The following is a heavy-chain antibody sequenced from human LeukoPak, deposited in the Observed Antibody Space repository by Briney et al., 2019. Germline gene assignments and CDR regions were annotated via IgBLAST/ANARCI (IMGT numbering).Heavy chain of an antibody. CDR2: INSDGSST. J-gene: IGHJ3*02. CDR1: GFTFSSYW. CDR3: STGSGHAFDI. D-gene: IGHD3-10*01. Sequence: GGSLRLSCAASGFTFSSYWMHWVRQVPGKGLVWVSRINSDGSSTSYADSVKGRFTISRDNAKNTLYVQMNSLRAEDTAVYYCSTGSGHAFDIWGRGTMVTISS. V-gene: IGHV3-74*01.